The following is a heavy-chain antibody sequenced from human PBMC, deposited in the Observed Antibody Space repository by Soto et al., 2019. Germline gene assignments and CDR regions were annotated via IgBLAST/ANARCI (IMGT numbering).Heavy chain of an antibody. CDR2: VRAGGNT. CDR3: AKGDHFDY. Sequence: GGSLRLSCVASGFNFASYDMTWARQAPGKGLEWVSGVRAGGNTYYADSVKGRFTISRDNSNNTLHLQMDSLRAEDTAVYHCAKGDHFDYWGQGALVTVSS. CDR1: GFNFASYD. V-gene: IGHV3-23*01. J-gene: IGHJ4*02.